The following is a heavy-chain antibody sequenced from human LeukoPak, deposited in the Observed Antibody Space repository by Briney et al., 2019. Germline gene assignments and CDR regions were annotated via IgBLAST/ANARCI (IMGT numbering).Heavy chain of an antibody. J-gene: IGHJ4*02. CDR2: ISSSSSYI. CDR1: GFTFSSYR. CDR3: ARDPWTNSDYDGFDY. D-gene: IGHD5-12*01. Sequence: GGSLRLSCAASGFTFSSYRMNWVRQAPGRGLEWVSSISSSSSYIYYADSVRGRFTISRDNAKNSQYLQMNSLRAEDTAVYYCARDPWTNSDYDGFDYWGQGTLVTVSS. V-gene: IGHV3-21*01.